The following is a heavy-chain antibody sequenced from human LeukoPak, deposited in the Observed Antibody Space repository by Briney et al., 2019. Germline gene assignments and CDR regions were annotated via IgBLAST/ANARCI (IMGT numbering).Heavy chain of an antibody. CDR3: ARLLAAPYYINY. CDR1: GYKFTNYW. D-gene: IGHD6-25*01. J-gene: IGHJ4*02. Sequence: PGESLKISCKGSGYKFTNYWIAWVRQMPGQGLEWLGIIYPRDSDTRYSPSFQGQVTISVDTSTDTAYLQWSSLKASDTAMYYCARLLAAPYYINYWGQGTLVTVSS. V-gene: IGHV5-51*01. CDR2: IYPRDSDT.